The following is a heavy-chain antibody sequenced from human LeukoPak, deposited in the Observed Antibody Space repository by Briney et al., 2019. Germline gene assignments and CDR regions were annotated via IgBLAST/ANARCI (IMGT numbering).Heavy chain of an antibody. D-gene: IGHD4-23*01. V-gene: IGHV3-9*01. J-gene: IGHJ4*02. Sequence: GRSLRLSCAASGFTFDDYAMHWVRQAPGKGLEWVSGISWNSGSIGYADSVKGRFTISRDNAKNSLYLQMNSLRAEDTALYYCAKGAVALFDYWGQGTLVTVSS. CDR2: ISWNSGSI. CDR1: GFTFDDYA. CDR3: AKGAVALFDY.